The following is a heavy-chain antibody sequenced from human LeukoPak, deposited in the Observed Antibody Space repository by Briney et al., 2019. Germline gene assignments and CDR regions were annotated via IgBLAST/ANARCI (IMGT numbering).Heavy chain of an antibody. Sequence: PGGSLRLSCAASGFTFSSYSMNWVRQAPGKGLEWVSSISSSSSYIYYADSVKGRFTISRDNAKNSLYLQMNSLRAEDTAVYYCAADYDSSGYYRDAFDIWGQGTMVTVSS. CDR3: AADYDSSGYYRDAFDI. CDR2: ISSSSSYI. CDR1: GFTFSSYS. V-gene: IGHV3-21*01. J-gene: IGHJ3*02. D-gene: IGHD3-22*01.